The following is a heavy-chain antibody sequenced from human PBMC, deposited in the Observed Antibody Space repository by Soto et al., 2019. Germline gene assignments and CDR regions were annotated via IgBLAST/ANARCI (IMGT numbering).Heavy chain of an antibody. CDR2: IKQDGSEK. CDR3: ARVSPKYSRRSIEYFQH. CDR1: GFTFSSYW. Sequence: GGSLRLSCAASGFTFSSYWMSWVRQAPGKGLEWVANIKQDGSEKYYVDSVKGRFTISRDNAKNSLYLQMNSLRAEDTAVYYCARVSPKYSRRSIEYFQHWGQGTLVTVSS. D-gene: IGHD6-6*01. V-gene: IGHV3-7*01. J-gene: IGHJ1*01.